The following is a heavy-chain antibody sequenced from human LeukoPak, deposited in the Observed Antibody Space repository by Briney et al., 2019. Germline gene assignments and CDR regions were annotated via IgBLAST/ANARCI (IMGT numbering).Heavy chain of an antibody. J-gene: IGHJ4*02. CDR2: ISGSGGST. CDR1: GFTFSSYA. D-gene: IGHD6-13*01. V-gene: IGHV3-23*01. Sequence: GGSLRLSCAASGFTFSSYAMSWVRQAPGKGLEWVSAISGSGGSTYYADSVKGRFTISRDNSKNTLYLQMNSLRAEDTAVYYCARVRRGSSWYYFDYWGQGTLVTVSS. CDR3: ARVRRGSSWYYFDY.